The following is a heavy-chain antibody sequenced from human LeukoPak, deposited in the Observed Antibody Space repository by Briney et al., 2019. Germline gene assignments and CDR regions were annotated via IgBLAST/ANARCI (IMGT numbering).Heavy chain of an antibody. J-gene: IGHJ4*02. CDR1: GYSFSSYW. CDR2: IYPGDSDT. D-gene: IGHD3-22*01. Sequence: GESLKISCKASGYSFSSYWIGWVRQMPGKGLEWMGIIYPGDSDTRYSPSFLGQVTISADKSISTAYLQWSGLKPSDTAMYYCAKRWADSSGSQHHFDYWGQGTLVTVSS. V-gene: IGHV5-51*01. CDR3: AKRWADSSGSQHHFDY.